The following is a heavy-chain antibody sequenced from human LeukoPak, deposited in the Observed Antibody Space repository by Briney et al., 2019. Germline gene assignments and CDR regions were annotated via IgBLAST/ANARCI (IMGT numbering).Heavy chain of an antibody. D-gene: IGHD4-11*01. V-gene: IGHV3-53*01. CDR2: VYSGGST. J-gene: IGHJ6*03. CDR3: ATEKGTGSTYYYYMDV. Sequence: GGSLRLSCAASGFTVSSKSMSSVRQAPGKGLERISIVYSGGSTYFADSVKGRFTISRDNSKSTLYLQMNSLRAEDTAVYYCATEKGTGSTYYYYMDVWGRGTSVTVSS. CDR1: GFTVSSKS.